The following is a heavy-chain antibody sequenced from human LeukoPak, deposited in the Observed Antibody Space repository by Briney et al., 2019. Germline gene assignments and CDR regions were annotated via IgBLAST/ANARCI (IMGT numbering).Heavy chain of an antibody. Sequence: SETLSLTCAVSGYSISSGYYWGWIRPPPGKGLEWIGIIYHSGSTYYNPSLKSRVTISVDTSKNQFSLKLSSVTTADTAVYYCARVTRGMTYYYGSGSYSDYYYYYMDVWGKGTTVTVSS. D-gene: IGHD3-10*01. V-gene: IGHV4-38-2*01. CDR3: ARVTRGMTYYYGSGSYSDYYYYYMDV. J-gene: IGHJ6*03. CDR1: GYSISSGYY. CDR2: IYHSGST.